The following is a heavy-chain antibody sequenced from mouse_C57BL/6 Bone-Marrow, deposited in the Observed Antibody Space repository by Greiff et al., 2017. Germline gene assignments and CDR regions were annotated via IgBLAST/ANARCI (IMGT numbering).Heavy chain of an antibody. Sequence: EVKLMESGPGLVKPSQTVFLTCTVTGISITTGNYRWSWIRQFPGNKLEWIGYLYYSGTITYNPSLTSRTTITRDTPKNQFFLEMNSLTAEDTATYYCARDPGYPSFDYWGQGTTLTVSS. J-gene: IGHJ2*01. CDR2: LYYSGTI. CDR3: ARDPGYPSFDY. V-gene: IGHV3-5*01. D-gene: IGHD3-1*01. CDR1: GISITTGNYR.